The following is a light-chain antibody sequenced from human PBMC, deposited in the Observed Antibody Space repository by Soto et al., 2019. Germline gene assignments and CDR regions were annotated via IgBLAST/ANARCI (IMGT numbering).Light chain of an antibody. J-gene: IGLJ3*02. CDR1: SSNIGARFD. CDR2: GNN. Sequence: QSVLTQPPSVSGAPGQKVTISCTGSSSNIGARFDVHWYQLLPGTAPKLLIFGNNNRPSGVPDRFSGSKSGTSASLTITGLQAEDEADYYCQSYDSRLSGSRVFGGGTKLTAL. V-gene: IGLV1-40*01. CDR3: QSYDSRLSGSRV.